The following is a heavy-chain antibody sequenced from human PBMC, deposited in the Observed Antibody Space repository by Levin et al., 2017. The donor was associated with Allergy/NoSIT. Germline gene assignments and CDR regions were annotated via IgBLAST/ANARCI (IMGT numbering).Heavy chain of an antibody. Sequence: GGSLRLSCEASGFTISAHALHWVRQVQGRGLEWLAMSTINGVNLYNTDSVKGRFVISRDNSRNTLYLQINNVGVDDTGVYFCAKDGARREIDLWGQGILVTVSS. CDR1: GFTISAHA. J-gene: IGHJ4*02. CDR3: AKDGARREIDL. D-gene: IGHD3-16*01. CDR2: STINGVNL. V-gene: IGHV3-30*02.